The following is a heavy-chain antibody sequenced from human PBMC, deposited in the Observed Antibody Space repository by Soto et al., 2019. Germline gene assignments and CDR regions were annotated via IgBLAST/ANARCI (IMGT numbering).Heavy chain of an antibody. V-gene: IGHV4-39*01. Sequence: SETLSLTCTGSGGSISSSSYYWGWIRQPPGKGLEWIGSIYYSGSTYYNPSLKSRVTISVDTSKNQFSLELSSVTAADTAVYYCASPHYYDSSGYFYWGQGTLVTVSS. CDR2: IYYSGST. D-gene: IGHD3-22*01. J-gene: IGHJ4*02. CDR3: ASPHYYDSSGYFY. CDR1: GGSISSSSYY.